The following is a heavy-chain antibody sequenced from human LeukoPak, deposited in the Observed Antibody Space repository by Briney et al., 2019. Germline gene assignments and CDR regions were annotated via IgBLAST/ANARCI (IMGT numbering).Heavy chain of an antibody. CDR2: VSASDGGT. Sequence: PAGSLRLSCAASGFTFSSCAMSWVRQAPGRGLEWVSTVSASDGGTYYADSVKGRFTISRDISKNTLYLQMNSLRAEDTAVYYCAKASGEWLLSPLDYWGQGTLVTVSS. V-gene: IGHV3-23*01. J-gene: IGHJ4*02. D-gene: IGHD3-3*01. CDR3: AKASGEWLLSPLDY. CDR1: GFTFSSCA.